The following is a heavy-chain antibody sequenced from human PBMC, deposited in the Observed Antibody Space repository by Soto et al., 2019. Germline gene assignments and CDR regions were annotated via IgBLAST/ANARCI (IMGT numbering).Heavy chain of an antibody. CDR3: ARVVAGTPFDY. Sequence: QVQLVQSGAEVKKPGASVKVSCKASGYTFTSYAMHWVRQAPGQRLEWMGWINAGNGNTKYSQKFQGRVTITRDTSASTAYMELSSLRSEVTAVYYCARVVAGTPFDYWGQGTLVTVSS. CDR1: GYTFTSYA. V-gene: IGHV1-3*01. D-gene: IGHD6-19*01. J-gene: IGHJ4*02. CDR2: INAGNGNT.